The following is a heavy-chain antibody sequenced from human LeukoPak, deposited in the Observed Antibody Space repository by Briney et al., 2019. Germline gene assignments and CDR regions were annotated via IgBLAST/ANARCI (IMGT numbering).Heavy chain of an antibody. CDR1: GFTVSSNY. CDR3: ARDYYDSSGAGSL. D-gene: IGHD3-22*01. J-gene: IGHJ4*02. V-gene: IGHV3-66*02. CDR2: IYSGGST. Sequence: GGSLRLSCAASGFTVSSNYMSWVRQAPRKGLEWVSVIYSGGSTYYADSVKGRFTISRDNSKNTLYLQMNSLRAEDTAVYYCARDYYDSSGAGSLWGQGTLVTVSS.